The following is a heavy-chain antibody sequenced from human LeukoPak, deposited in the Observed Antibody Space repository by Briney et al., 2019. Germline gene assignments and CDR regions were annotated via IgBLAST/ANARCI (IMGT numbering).Heavy chain of an antibody. Sequence: GGSLRLSCAASGFTFSSYSMNWVRQAPGKGMEWVSSISSSSSYIYYADSVKGRFTISRENAKNALYLQMNSLRAEDTAVYYCARGAYQRIDYCVNEDYFDYWGQGTLVTVSS. CDR1: GFTFSSYS. J-gene: IGHJ4*02. V-gene: IGHV3-21*01. D-gene: IGHD4-17*01. CDR2: ISSSSSYI. CDR3: ARGAYQRIDYCVNEDYFDY.